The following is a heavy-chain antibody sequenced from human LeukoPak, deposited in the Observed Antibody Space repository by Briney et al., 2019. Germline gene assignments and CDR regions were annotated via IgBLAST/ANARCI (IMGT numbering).Heavy chain of an antibody. CDR1: GFTFSSYT. CDR3: ARDLRHYYGSGYFDY. J-gene: IGHJ4*02. Sequence: PGGSLRLSCAASGFTFSSYTMHWVRQAPGKGLEWVAVISYDGSNKYYADSVKGRFTISRDNSKNTLYLQMNSLRAEDTAVYYCARDLRHYYGSGYFDYWGQGTLVTVSS. V-gene: IGHV3-30*04. D-gene: IGHD3-10*01. CDR2: ISYDGSNK.